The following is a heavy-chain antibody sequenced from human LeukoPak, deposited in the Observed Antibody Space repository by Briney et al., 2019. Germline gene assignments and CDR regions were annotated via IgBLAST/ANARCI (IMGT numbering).Heavy chain of an antibody. CDR2: INHSGST. J-gene: IGHJ5*02. V-gene: IGHV4-34*01. CDR1: GGSFSGYY. Sequence: PSETLSLTCAVYGGSFSGYYWSWIRQPPGKGLEWIGEINHSGSTNYNPSLKSRATISVDTSKNQFSLKLSSVTAADTAVYYCARGRGPKVVPAAMGSWFDPWGQGTLVTVSS. CDR3: ARGRGPKVVPAAMGSWFDP. D-gene: IGHD2-2*01.